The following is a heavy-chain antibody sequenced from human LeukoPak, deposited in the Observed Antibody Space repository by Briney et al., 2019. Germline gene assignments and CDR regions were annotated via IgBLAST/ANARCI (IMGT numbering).Heavy chain of an antibody. D-gene: IGHD2-21*02. CDR1: GFTFSSYA. Sequence: GGSLRLSCAASGFTFSSYAMHWVRQAPGKGLEWVAFISYDGSNKYYADPVKGRFTISRDNAKNTLYLQMNSLRAEDTAVYYCASAELVVTAISYWGQGSLVTVSS. CDR3: ASAELVVTAISY. CDR2: ISYDGSNK. V-gene: IGHV3-30-3*01. J-gene: IGHJ4*02.